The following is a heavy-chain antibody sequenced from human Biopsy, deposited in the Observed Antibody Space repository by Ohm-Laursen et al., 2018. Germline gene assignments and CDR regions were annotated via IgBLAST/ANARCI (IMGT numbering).Heavy chain of an antibody. J-gene: IGHJ6*02. CDR1: GFSLSARGMC. Sequence: PTQTLTLTFSFSGFSLSARGMCVSWIRQAPGKALEWLARVFWDDYKDYSASLQTKLSISKDTSNDQVVLTVNNVDPADPATYYCARTPILIVSAGLVYRHRRHLQGMDVWGQGIAVTVS. CDR2: VFWDDYK. CDR3: ARTPILIVSAGLVYRHRRHLQGMDV. V-gene: IGHV2-70*11. D-gene: IGHD6-13*01.